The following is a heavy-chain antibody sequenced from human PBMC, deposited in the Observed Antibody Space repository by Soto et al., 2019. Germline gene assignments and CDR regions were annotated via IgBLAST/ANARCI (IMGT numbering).Heavy chain of an antibody. J-gene: IGHJ4*02. V-gene: IGHV3-15*07. CDR1: GFTFSNAW. D-gene: IGHD3-22*01. CDR3: TTDVGIVVGNYDFDY. Sequence: EVQLVESGGGLVKPGGSLRLSCAASGFTFSNAWMNWVRQAPGKGLEWVGRIKSKTDGGTTDYAEPVKGRFTISSEDSKNTLYLQVNSLKTEDTAVYYCTTDVGIVVGNYDFDYWGQGTLVTVSS. CDR2: IKSKTDGGTT.